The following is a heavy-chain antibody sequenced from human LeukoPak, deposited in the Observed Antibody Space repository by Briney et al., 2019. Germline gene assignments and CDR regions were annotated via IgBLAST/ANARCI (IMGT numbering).Heavy chain of an antibody. D-gene: IGHD6-13*01. Sequence: PGGSLRLSCAASGFTVSSNYMSWVRQAPGKGLEWVSVIYSGGSTYYADSVKGRFTISRDNSKNTLYLQMNSLRAEDTAVYYCAKTGYSSSWYSESFDYWGQGTLVTVS. CDR1: GFTVSSNY. J-gene: IGHJ4*02. V-gene: IGHV3-53*01. CDR2: IYSGGST. CDR3: AKTGYSSSWYSESFDY.